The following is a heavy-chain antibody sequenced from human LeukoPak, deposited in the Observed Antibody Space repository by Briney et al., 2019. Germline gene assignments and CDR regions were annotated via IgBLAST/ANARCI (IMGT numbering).Heavy chain of an antibody. J-gene: IGHJ4*02. CDR3: ATAPDRGSGSYYVGICLHY. Sequence: ASVTVSCKVSGYTLIELSMHWVRQAPGKGLEWMGGFDPEDGETIYAQKFQGRVTMTEDTSTDTAYMELSSLRSEDTAVYYCATAPDRGSGSYYVGICLHYWGQGTLVTVSS. V-gene: IGHV1-24*01. CDR2: FDPEDGET. CDR1: GYTLIELS. D-gene: IGHD3-10*01.